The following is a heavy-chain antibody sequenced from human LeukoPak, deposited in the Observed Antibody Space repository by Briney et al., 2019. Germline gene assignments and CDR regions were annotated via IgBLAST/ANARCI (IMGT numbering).Heavy chain of an antibody. CDR1: GFTFSSYG. J-gene: IGHJ6*03. Sequence: GGSLRLSCAASGFTFSSYGMHWVRQAPGKGLEWVSYISSSSSTIYYADSVKGRFTISRDNAKNSLYLQMNSLRAEDTAVYYCARPSGVTTYYYYYMDVWGKGTTVTVSS. CDR2: ISSSSSTI. CDR3: ARPSGVTTYYYYYMDV. V-gene: IGHV3-48*01. D-gene: IGHD4-11*01.